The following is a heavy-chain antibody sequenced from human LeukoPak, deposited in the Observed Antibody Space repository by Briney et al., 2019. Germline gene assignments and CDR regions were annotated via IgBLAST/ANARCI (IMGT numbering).Heavy chain of an antibody. Sequence: GGSLRLSCAASGFTFSSYWMSWVRQAPGKGLEWVANIKQDGSEKYYVDSVKGRFTISRDNAKNSLYLQMNSLRAEDTAVYYCARDYESGRDGYNGYYYYGMDVWGQGTAVTVSS. D-gene: IGHD5-24*01. CDR3: ARDYESGRDGYNGYYYYGMDV. J-gene: IGHJ6*02. CDR2: IKQDGSEK. CDR1: GFTFSSYW. V-gene: IGHV3-7*01.